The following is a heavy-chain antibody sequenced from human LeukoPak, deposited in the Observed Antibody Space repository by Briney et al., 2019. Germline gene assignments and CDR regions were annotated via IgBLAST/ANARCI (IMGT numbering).Heavy chain of an antibody. V-gene: IGHV7-4-1*02. J-gene: IGHJ5*02. CDR1: GYTFTSYA. CDR2: INTNTGNP. D-gene: IGHD2-8*01. Sequence: ASVKVSCKASGYTFTSYAMNWVRQAPGQGLEWMGWINTNTGNPTYAQGFTGRFVFSLDTSVSTAYLQISSLKAEDTAVYYCARDNGGGELAWFDPWGQGTLVTVSS. CDR3: ARDNGGGELAWFDP.